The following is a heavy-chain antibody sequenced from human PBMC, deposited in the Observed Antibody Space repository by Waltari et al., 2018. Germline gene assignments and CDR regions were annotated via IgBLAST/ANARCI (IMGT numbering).Heavy chain of an antibody. CDR3: ARNYYGSGRNYYYMDV. CDR1: GFTFSSYW. CDR2: REQDGSEK. D-gene: IGHD3-10*01. Sequence: EVQLVESGGGLVQPGGSLRLSCAASGFTFSSYWMSWVRQAPGKGLEWVANREQDGSEKNYLDYVMGRFTMSRDNAKDSLYLQMNGVGAEDTAVYYCARNYYGSGRNYYYMDVWGKVTTVTVSS. V-gene: IGHV3-7*01. J-gene: IGHJ6*03.